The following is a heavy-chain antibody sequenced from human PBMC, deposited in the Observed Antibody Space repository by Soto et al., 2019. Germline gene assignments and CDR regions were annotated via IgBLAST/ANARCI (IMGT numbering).Heavy chain of an antibody. CDR1: GFTFSSYV. CDR3: AKGSADTRPYYFDY. Sequence: EVQLLESGGGLAQPGGSLRLSCAASGFTFSSYVMSWVRQSPGKGLEWEWVSAITGSGGDTYNADSVKGRFTVSRDNTKNTLYLQMNSLKDEDTAVYYCAKGSADTRPYYFDYWGQGALVTVSS. CDR2: ITGSGGDT. D-gene: IGHD6-13*01. J-gene: IGHJ4*02. V-gene: IGHV3-23*01.